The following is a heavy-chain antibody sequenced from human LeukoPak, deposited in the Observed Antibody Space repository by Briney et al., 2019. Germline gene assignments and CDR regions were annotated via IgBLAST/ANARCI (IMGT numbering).Heavy chain of an antibody. CDR1: GGSISSGDYY. Sequence: ASETLSLTCTVSGGSISSGDYYWSWIRQPPGKGLEWIGYIYYSGSTYYNPSLKSRVTISVDTSKNQFSLKLSSVTAADTAVYYCARYCSSTSSLSDNWFAPWGQGTLVTVSS. J-gene: IGHJ5*02. CDR2: IYYSGST. D-gene: IGHD2-2*01. V-gene: IGHV4-30-4*01. CDR3: ARYCSSTSSLSDNWFAP.